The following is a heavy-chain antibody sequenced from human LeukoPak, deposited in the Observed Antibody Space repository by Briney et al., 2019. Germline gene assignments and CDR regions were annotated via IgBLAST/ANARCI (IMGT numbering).Heavy chain of an antibody. CDR3: AREGLLRSPDLGPI. CDR1: GYTFTSIT. Sequence: ASVKVSCTASGYTFTSITINWVRQAPGQGLEWMGVINPSGGSTSYAQKFQGRVTMTRDTSTSTVYMELSSLRSEDTAVYYCAREGLLRSPDLGPIWGQGTMVTVSS. V-gene: IGHV1-46*01. J-gene: IGHJ3*02. CDR2: INPSGGST. D-gene: IGHD2-15*01.